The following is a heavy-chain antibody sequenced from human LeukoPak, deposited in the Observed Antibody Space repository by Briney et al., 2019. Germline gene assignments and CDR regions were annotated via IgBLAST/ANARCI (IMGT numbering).Heavy chain of an antibody. CDR2: IFPSGGEI. CDR1: GFTFSTFA. J-gene: IGHJ5*02. V-gene: IGHV3-23*01. Sequence: GGSLRLSCAASGFTFSTFAMIWVRQPPGKGLEWVSSIFPSGGEIHYADSVRGRFTISRDNSKSTLSLQMNSLRAEDTAMYYCVRDGYYGSGSPGWFGPWGPGTLVIVSA. D-gene: IGHD3-10*01. CDR3: VRDGYYGSGSPGWFGP.